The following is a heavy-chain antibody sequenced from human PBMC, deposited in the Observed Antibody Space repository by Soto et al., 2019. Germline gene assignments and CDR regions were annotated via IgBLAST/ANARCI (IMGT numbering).Heavy chain of an antibody. Sequence: SVKVSCKASGYTFTSYYMHWVRQAPGQGLEWMGGIIPLFGKPSYAQKFQGRLIISADASTNRAYLDLYSLTTEDAGIYYCALFESDDDVWGSFRSWGQGTPVTVSS. CDR2: IIPLFGKP. CDR3: ALFESDDDVWGSFRS. D-gene: IGHD3-16*01. J-gene: IGHJ5*02. CDR1: GYTFTSYY. V-gene: IGHV1-69*13.